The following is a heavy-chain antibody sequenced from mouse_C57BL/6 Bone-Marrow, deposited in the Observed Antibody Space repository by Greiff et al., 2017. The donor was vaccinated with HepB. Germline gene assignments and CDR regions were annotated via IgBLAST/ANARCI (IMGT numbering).Heavy chain of an antibody. Sequence: EVKLMESGGGLVQPGGSLKLSCAASGFTFSDYYMYWVRQTPEKRLEWVAYISNGGGSTYYPDTVKGRFTISRDNAKNTLYLQMSRLKSEDTAMYYCARQERGRLYYFDYWGQGTTLTVSS. J-gene: IGHJ2*01. CDR3: ARQERGRLYYFDY. CDR1: GFTFSDYY. V-gene: IGHV5-12*01. CDR2: ISNGGGST. D-gene: IGHD4-1*01.